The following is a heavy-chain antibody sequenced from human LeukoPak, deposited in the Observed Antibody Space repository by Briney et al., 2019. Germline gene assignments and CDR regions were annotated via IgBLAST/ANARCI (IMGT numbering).Heavy chain of an antibody. V-gene: IGHV4-59*01. Sequence: SETLSLTCTVSAVTISSYNWSWIPQPPGKGLEWIGYIYYSGSTNYNPSLKSRVTISVNTSKNQFSLKLSSVTAADTAVYYRAREIVGAINWFDPWGQGTLVTVSS. CDR1: AVTISSYN. J-gene: IGHJ5*02. CDR3: AREIVGAINWFDP. D-gene: IGHD1-26*01. CDR2: IYYSGST.